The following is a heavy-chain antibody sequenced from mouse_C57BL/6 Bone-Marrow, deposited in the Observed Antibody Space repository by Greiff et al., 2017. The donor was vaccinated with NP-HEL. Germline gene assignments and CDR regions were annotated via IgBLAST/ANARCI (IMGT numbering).Heavy chain of an antibody. V-gene: IGHV14-2*01. J-gene: IGHJ2*01. CDR2: IDPEDGET. CDR3: ARRRLLQYYFDY. D-gene: IGHD2-3*01. Sequence: EVQLVESGAELVKPGASVKLSCTASGFNIKDYYMHWVKQRTEQGLEWIGRIDPEDGETKYAPKFPGKATITADTTTNTAYLQLSSLTSEDTAVYYWARRRLLQYYFDYWGQGTTLTVSS. CDR1: GFNIKDYY.